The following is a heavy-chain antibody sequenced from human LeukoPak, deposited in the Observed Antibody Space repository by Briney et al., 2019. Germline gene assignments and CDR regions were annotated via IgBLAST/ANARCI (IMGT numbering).Heavy chain of an antibody. V-gene: IGHV1-2*02. J-gene: IGHJ3*02. CDR2: INPNSGGT. CDR3: ARVCSSTSCYLAFDI. D-gene: IGHD2-2*01. CDR1: GYTFTGYY. Sequence: ASVKVSCKASGYTFTGYYMHWMRQAPGQGLEWMGWINPNSGGTNYAQKFQGRVTMTRDTSISTAYMELSRLRSDDTAVYYCARVCSSTSCYLAFDIWGQGTMVTVSS.